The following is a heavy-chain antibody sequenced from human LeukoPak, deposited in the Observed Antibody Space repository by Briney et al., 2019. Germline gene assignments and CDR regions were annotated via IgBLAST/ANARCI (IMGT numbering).Heavy chain of an antibody. V-gene: IGHV4-59*01. CDR2: ISYSRTT. D-gene: IGHD6-13*01. CDR3: ARDRGNYFDY. J-gene: IGHJ4*02. Sequence: PSETLSLTCTVSGGSISSYYWSWNRQPPGKGLEWIGYISYSRTTNYNPSLKSRVTISVAPSKNQFSLKLRSVTAPDTAVYYCARDRGNYFDYWGQGTLVTVSS. CDR1: GGSISSYY.